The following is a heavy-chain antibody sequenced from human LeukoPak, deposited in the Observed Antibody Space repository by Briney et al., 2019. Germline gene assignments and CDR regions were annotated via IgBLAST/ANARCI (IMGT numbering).Heavy chain of an antibody. D-gene: IGHD3-10*01. J-gene: IGHJ3*02. CDR1: GYTFTSYG. Sequence: ASEKVSCKPSGYTFTSYGISWVRQAPGQGLVWMGWVSSYSGNTNYAQKVQGRVTMTTDTSTSTVYMELRSLRSDDTAVYYCARSITMIRGIHDAFDIWGQGTMVTVSS. CDR2: VSSYSGNT. V-gene: IGHV1-18*01. CDR3: ARSITMIRGIHDAFDI.